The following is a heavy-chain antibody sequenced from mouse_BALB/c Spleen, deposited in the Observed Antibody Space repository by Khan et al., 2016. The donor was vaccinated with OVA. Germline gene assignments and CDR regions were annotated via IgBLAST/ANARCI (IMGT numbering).Heavy chain of an antibody. Sequence: QVQLQQSGAELAKPGASVKMSCTASGYTFTSYWMHWIKQRPGQGLEWIGYINPTSGYTYYNQKFKDKATLTADKSTSTAYLQLSSLTSDDSAVYSCASDSIDYWGQGTALTVSA. J-gene: IGHJ2*01. CDR1: GYTFTSYW. V-gene: IGHV1-7*01. CDR2: INPTSGYT. CDR3: ASDSIDY.